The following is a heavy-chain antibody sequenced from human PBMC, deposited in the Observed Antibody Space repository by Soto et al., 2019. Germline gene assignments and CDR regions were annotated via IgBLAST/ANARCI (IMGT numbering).Heavy chain of an antibody. J-gene: IGHJ5*02. D-gene: IGHD2-15*01. V-gene: IGHV1-18*01. CDR2: SSAYNGNT. CDR1: GYRCTSYG. CDR3: ARADSRWFDP. Sequence: VLVKVSRGGYGYRCTSYGVRCGRQAPGVGLEWMGWSSAYNGNTNYAQKLQGRVTMTTDTSTSTAYMQVRRLSSAYPAVYYCARADSRWFDPWGQGTLVTVSS.